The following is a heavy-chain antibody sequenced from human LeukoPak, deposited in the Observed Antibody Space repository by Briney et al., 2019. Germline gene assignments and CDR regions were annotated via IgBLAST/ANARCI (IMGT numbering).Heavy chain of an antibody. D-gene: IGHD2-2*01. CDR2: IIPIFGTA. CDR1: GGTFSSYA. V-gene: IGHV1-69*13. CDR3: ARDQSVVVPAAAGAFDI. Sequence: ASVKVSCKASGGTFSSYAISWVRQAPGQGLEWMGGIIPIFGTANYAQKFQGRVTITADESTSTAYMELSSLRSEDTAVYYCARDQSVVVPAAAGAFDIWGQGTMVTVSS. J-gene: IGHJ3*02.